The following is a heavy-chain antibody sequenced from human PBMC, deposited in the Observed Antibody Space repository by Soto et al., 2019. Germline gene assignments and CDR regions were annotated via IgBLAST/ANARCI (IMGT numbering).Heavy chain of an antibody. Sequence: ASVKVSCKVSGYTLTELSMHWVRQAPGKGLEWMGDFDPEDGETIYAQKFQGRVTMTEDTSTDTAYMELSSLRSEDTAVYYCATDLIAVAGPTGDYWGQGTLVTVSS. V-gene: IGHV1-24*01. CDR1: GYTLTELS. CDR2: FDPEDGET. CDR3: ATDLIAVAGPTGDY. D-gene: IGHD6-19*01. J-gene: IGHJ4*02.